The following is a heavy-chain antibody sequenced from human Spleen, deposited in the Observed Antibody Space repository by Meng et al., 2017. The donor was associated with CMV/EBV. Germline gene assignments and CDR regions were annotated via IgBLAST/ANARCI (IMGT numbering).Heavy chain of an antibody. CDR1: GFDVITNY. V-gene: IGHV3-66*02. CDR3: AREPIGLCTHTNCYTLAH. J-gene: IGHJ4*02. Sequence: GGSLRLSCAASGFDVITNYMSWVRQAPGKGLEWVSVISAGGSTYYADSVKGRFTISRDNSKNALYLQRSSLRAEDTAVYYCAREPIGLCTHTNCYTLAHWGPGTLVTVSS. CDR2: ISAGGST. D-gene: IGHD2-2*02.